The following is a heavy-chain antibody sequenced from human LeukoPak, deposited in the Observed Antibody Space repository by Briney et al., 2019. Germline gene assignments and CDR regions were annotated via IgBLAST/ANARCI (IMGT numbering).Heavy chain of an antibody. CDR1: GFTFSSYG. D-gene: IGHD6-19*01. V-gene: IGHV3-30*18. J-gene: IGHJ4*02. CDR3: AKARPSRRYSSGWLDY. CDR2: ISYDGSNK. Sequence: GGSLRLSCAASGFTFSSYGMHWVRQAPGKGLEWVAVISYDGSNKYYADSVKGRFTISRDNSKNTLYLQMNSLRAEDTAVYYCAKARPSRRYSSGWLDYWGQGTLVTVSS.